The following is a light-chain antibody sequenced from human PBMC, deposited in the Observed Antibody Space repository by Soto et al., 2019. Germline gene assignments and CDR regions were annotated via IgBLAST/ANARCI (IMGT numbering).Light chain of an antibody. CDR3: QHHSSWPPGYT. Sequence: EIVLTQYPATLSLSPGDRATISCRASQSVTTGLAWYPQNPGRAPRLFIYDTSNRAPGIPARFSGNGSGADFTLTISSSEPEDFAVYYCQHHSSWPPGYTFGQGTKLEIK. CDR1: QSVTTG. CDR2: DTS. V-gene: IGKV3-11*01. J-gene: IGKJ2*01.